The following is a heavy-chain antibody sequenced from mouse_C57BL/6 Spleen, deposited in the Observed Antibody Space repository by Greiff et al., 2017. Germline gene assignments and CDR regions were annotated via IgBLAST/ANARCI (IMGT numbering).Heavy chain of an antibody. Sequence: VQLQQSGPELVKPGASVKISCKASGYTFTDYYMNWVKQSHGKSLEWIGDINPNNGGTSYNQKFKGKATLTVDKSSSTAYMELRSLTSEDSAVYYCARSGYDYGSSPYYWGQGTTLTVSS. V-gene: IGHV1-26*01. CDR2: INPNNGGT. CDR1: GYTFTDYY. D-gene: IGHD1-1*01. CDR3: ARSGYDYGSSPYY. J-gene: IGHJ2*01.